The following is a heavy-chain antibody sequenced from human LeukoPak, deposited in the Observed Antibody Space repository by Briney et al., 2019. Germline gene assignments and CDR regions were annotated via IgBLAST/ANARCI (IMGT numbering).Heavy chain of an antibody. CDR3: ARMYYDILTGYYAVHFDY. CDR2: INPNSGGT. V-gene: IGHV1-2*02. CDR1: GYTFTGYY. Sequence: ASVQVSCKASGYTFTGYYMHWVRQAPGQGLEWMGWINPNSGGTNYAQKFQGRVTMTRDTSISTAYMELSRLRSDGTAVYYCARMYYDILTGYYAVHFDYWGQGTLVTVSS. D-gene: IGHD3-9*01. J-gene: IGHJ4*02.